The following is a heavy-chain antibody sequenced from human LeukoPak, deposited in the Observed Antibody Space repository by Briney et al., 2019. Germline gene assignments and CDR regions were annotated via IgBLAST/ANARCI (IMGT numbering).Heavy chain of an antibody. D-gene: IGHD4-23*01. Sequence: GGSLRLSCAASGFTVSSNYLSWVRQAPGKGLECVSVIYSGGNTYYADSVKGRFTISRDNSKNTLLLQMNSLRAEDTAVYYCARRGDGGRSFDYWGQGTLVTVSS. CDR2: IYSGGNT. CDR1: GFTVSSNY. V-gene: IGHV3-53*01. J-gene: IGHJ4*02. CDR3: ARRGDGGRSFDY.